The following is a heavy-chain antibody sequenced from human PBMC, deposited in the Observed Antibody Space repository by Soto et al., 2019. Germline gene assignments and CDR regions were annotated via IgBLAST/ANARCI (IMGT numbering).Heavy chain of an antibody. CDR2: ISWNSGSI. V-gene: IGHV3-9*01. D-gene: IGHD1-1*01. CDR3: ATDWATTPAGNFDL. Sequence: EVQLVESGGGLVQPGRSLRLSCAASGFSFDNFAMHWVRQTPGKGLEWVSGISWNSGSIDYADSVKGRFTISRDNVKNTLYLQMNSLTTEDTALYYCATDWATTPAGNFDLWGQGALVTVSS. CDR1: GFSFDNFA. J-gene: IGHJ4*02.